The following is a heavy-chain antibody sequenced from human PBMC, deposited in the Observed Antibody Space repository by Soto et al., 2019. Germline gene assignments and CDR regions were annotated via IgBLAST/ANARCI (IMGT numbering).Heavy chain of an antibody. J-gene: IGHJ6*02. D-gene: IGHD3-3*01. Sequence: SETLSLTGTVSGGSVSSCSYHWSWILQAPGKGLEWIGYIYYSGSTNYNPSLKSRVTISVDTSKNQFSLKLSSVTAADTAVYYCARGPMYYDFWSGYPYYYYYGMDVWGQGTTVT. CDR1: GGSVSSCSYH. CDR3: ARGPMYYDFWSGYPYYYYYGMDV. V-gene: IGHV4-61*01. CDR2: IYYSGST.